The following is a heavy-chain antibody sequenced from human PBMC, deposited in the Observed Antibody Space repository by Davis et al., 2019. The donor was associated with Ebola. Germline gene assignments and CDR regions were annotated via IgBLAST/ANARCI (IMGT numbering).Heavy chain of an antibody. Sequence: AASVKVSCKASGYTFTNNYMHWVRQAPGQGLEWMGWINPNSGGTNYAQKFQGWVTMTRDTSISTAYMELSRLRSDDTAVYYCARGVAARYGMDVWGQGTTVTVSS. CDR2: INPNSGGT. CDR1: GYTFTNNY. CDR3: ARGVAARYGMDV. V-gene: IGHV1-2*04. D-gene: IGHD2-15*01. J-gene: IGHJ6*02.